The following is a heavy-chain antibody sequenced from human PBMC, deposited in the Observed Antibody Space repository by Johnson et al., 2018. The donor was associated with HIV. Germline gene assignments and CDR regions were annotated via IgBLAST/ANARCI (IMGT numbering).Heavy chain of an antibody. V-gene: IGHV3-23*04. J-gene: IGHJ3*01. CDR3: AKGDPSRYAFDF. CDR2: ISGSGGST. CDR1: GFTFSSYA. Sequence: VQLVESGGGVVQPGRSLRLSCAASGFTFSSYAMSWVRQAPGKGLEWVSAISGSGGSTYYADSVKGRFTMSSDNSQDTLYLKMNSLTVDDTAIYFCAKGDPSRYAFDFWGLGTLVTVSS.